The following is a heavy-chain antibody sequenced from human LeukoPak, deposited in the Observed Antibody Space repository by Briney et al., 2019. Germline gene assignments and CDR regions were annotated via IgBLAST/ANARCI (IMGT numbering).Heavy chain of an antibody. J-gene: IGHJ3*02. Sequence: GESLKNSCKGFGYRFTNYWIGWVRQMPGKGLEWMGIIYPGDSDTRYSPSFQGQVTISADKSINTAYLQWSSLKASDTAMYYCARLPYSSSWYERAFDIWGQGTMVTVSS. V-gene: IGHV5-51*01. CDR3: ARLPYSSSWYERAFDI. CDR1: GYRFTNYW. CDR2: IYPGDSDT. D-gene: IGHD6-13*01.